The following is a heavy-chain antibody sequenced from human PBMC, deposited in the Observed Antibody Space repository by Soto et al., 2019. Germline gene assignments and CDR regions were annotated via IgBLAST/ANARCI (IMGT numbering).Heavy chain of an antibody. CDR1: GGSISTYY. D-gene: IGHD5-18*01. V-gene: IGHV4-59*01. J-gene: IGHJ4*02. Sequence: PSETLSLTCTVSGGSISTYYWSWIRQPPGGTLEWIGYIYASGATTYNPSLETRVTISVDTSKNQFSLKLNSVTAADTAVYYCARGYNSGYGFFDSWGQGTLVTVSS. CDR3: ARGYNSGYGFFDS. CDR2: IYASGAT.